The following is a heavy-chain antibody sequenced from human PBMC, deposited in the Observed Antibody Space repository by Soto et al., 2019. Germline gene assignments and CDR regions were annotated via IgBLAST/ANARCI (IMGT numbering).Heavy chain of an antibody. CDR1: GFTFSSYE. CDR2: ISSSGSTI. J-gene: IGHJ6*02. Sequence: GGSLRLSCAASGFTFSSYEMNWARQAPGKGLEWVSYISSSGSTIYYADSVKGRFTISRDNAKNSLYLQMNSLRAEDTAVYYCARSVLLWFGTHGMDVWGQGTTVTVSS. CDR3: ARSVLLWFGTHGMDV. D-gene: IGHD3-10*01. V-gene: IGHV3-48*03.